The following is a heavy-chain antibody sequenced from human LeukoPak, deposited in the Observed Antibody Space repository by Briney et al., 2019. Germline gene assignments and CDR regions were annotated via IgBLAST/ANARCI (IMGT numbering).Heavy chain of an antibody. CDR3: GRSYHDDAWAAFDI. CDR2: IYYSGTT. D-gene: IGHD3-16*01. CDR1: GGSISSYY. J-gene: IGHJ3*02. V-gene: IGHV4-59*08. Sequence: SETLSLTCTVSGGSISSYYWSWIRQPPGKGLEWIGYIYYSGTTNYNPSLKRRVTISVDTSKNQFSLRLSSVTAADTAVYYCGRSYHDDAWAAFDIWGQGTVVTISS.